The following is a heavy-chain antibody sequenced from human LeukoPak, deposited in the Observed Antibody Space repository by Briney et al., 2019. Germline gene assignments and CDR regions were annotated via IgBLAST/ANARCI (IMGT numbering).Heavy chain of an antibody. CDR3: ARDCSSTSCYDY. V-gene: IGHV1-69*05. CDR1: GGTFSSYA. Sequence: SVTVSFKASGGTFSSYAISWVRQAPGQGREWMGGIIPIFGTANYAQKLQGRVTITTDESTSTAYMELSSLRSEDTAVYYCARDCSSTSCYDYWGQGTLVTVSS. J-gene: IGHJ4*02. CDR2: IIPIFGTA. D-gene: IGHD2-2*01.